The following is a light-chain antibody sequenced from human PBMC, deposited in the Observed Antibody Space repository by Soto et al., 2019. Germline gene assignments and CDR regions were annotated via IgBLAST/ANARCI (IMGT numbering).Light chain of an antibody. CDR1: SYSVSTSYY. CDR2: NKN. Sequence: QAVVTQAPSLSVAPGGTVTVTCSLNSYSVSTSYYPSWYQQTPGQAPHMLIYNKNTRSSGVPDRLSGSIRGNTAALTITGEAEDEDCYYYCALYKAIGIWVFGGGTKLTVL. CDR3: ALYKAIGIWV. J-gene: IGLJ3*02. V-gene: IGLV8-61*01.